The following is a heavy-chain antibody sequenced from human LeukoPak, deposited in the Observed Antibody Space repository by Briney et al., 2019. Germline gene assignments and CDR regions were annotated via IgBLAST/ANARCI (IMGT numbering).Heavy chain of an antibody. V-gene: IGHV3-23*01. CDR3: AKARGSSSSLAYFDY. CDR1: GFTFSNFW. CDR2: ISGSGDGT. D-gene: IGHD6-6*01. J-gene: IGHJ4*02. Sequence: PGGSLRLSCTASGFTFSNFWMGWVRQAPGKGLEWVSLISGSGDGTQSADSVTGRFTISRDNSKNTLYLQMDSLRADDTAIYYCAKARGSSSSLAYFDYWGQGTLVTVSS.